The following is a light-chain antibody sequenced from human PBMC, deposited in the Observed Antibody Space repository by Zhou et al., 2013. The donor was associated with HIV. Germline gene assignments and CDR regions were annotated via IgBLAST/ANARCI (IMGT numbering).Light chain of an antibody. CDR3: QQANSFPPI. CDR2: GVS. Sequence: DIQLTQSPSSVSASVGDRVTITCRASQDISSWLAWYQQKPGKAPKLLIYGVSSLQSGVPSRFSGSGSGTDFILTISSLQPDDFATYYCQQANSFPPIFGGGTKVEIK. CDR1: QDISSW. V-gene: IGKV1-12*01. J-gene: IGKJ4*01.